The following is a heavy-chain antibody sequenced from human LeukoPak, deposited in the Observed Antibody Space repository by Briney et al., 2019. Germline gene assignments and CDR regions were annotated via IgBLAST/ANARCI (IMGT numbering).Heavy chain of an antibody. CDR1: GYTFTSYA. V-gene: IGHV7-4-1*02. CDR3: ARLAHSSGWRVFDY. D-gene: IGHD6-19*01. CDR2: INTNTGNP. Sequence: ASVKVSCKAFGYTFTSYAINWVRQAPGQGLEWMGWINTNTGNPTYAHGFTGRFVFSIDTSINTAYLQISSLKAEDTAVYYCARLAHSSGWRVFDYWGQGTLVTVSS. J-gene: IGHJ4*02.